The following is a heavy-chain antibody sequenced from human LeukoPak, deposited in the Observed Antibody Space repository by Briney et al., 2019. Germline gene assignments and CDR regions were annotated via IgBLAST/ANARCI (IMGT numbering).Heavy chain of an antibody. CDR2: IYYSGST. Sequence: SETLSLTCTVSGGSISSYYWSWIRQPPGKGLEWIGYIYYSGSTNYNPSLKSRVTISVDTSKNQFSLKLSSVTAADTAVYYCASGTIFGVVITVPGYYYMDVWGKGTTVTVSS. CDR3: ASGTIFGVVITVPGYYYMDV. J-gene: IGHJ6*03. V-gene: IGHV4-59*08. D-gene: IGHD3-3*01. CDR1: GGSISSYY.